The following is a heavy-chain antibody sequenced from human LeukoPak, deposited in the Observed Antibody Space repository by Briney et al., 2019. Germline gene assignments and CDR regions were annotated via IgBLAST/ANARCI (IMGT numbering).Heavy chain of an antibody. J-gene: IGHJ5*02. CDR1: GYSISSGYY. CDR3: ARDYDDILTGSTWFDP. CDR2: IYHSGST. D-gene: IGHD3-9*01. Sequence: SETLSLTCTVSGYSISSGYYWGWIRQPPGKGLGWIGSIYHSGSTYYNPSLKSRVTISVDTSKNQFSLKLSSVTAADTAVYYCARDYDDILTGSTWFDPWGQGTLVTVSS. V-gene: IGHV4-38-2*02.